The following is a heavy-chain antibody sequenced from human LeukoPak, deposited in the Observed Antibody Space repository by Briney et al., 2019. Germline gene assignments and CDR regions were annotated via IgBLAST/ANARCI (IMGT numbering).Heavy chain of an antibody. Sequence: AGGSLRLSCAASGFTFSSYWMSWVRQAPGKGLEWVANIKQDGSEKYYVDSVKGRFTISRDNAKNSLYLQMNSLRAEDTAVYYCARDNNKGYCSGGSCYSEVYFDYWGQGTLVTVSS. CDR3: ARDNNKGYCSGGSCYSEVYFDY. D-gene: IGHD2-15*01. CDR2: IKQDGSEK. CDR1: GFTFSSYW. V-gene: IGHV3-7*01. J-gene: IGHJ4*02.